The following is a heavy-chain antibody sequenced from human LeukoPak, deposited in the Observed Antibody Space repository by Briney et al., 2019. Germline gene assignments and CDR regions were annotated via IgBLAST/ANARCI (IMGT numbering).Heavy chain of an antibody. J-gene: IGHJ4*02. Sequence: RASETLSLTCAVYDGSFSDYYWSWIRQAPGKGLEWIGEINHSGSSNYNPSLKSRVTISVDTSKNQFSLKLSSVTAADTAVYYCARDRRGYDYQPFDYWGQGTLVTVSS. CDR1: DGSFSDYY. D-gene: IGHD5-12*01. CDR3: ARDRRGYDYQPFDY. CDR2: INHSGSS. V-gene: IGHV4-34*01.